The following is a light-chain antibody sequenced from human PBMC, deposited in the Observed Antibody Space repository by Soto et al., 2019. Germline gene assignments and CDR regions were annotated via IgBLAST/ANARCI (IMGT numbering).Light chain of an antibody. Sequence: QSALTQPASVSGSPGQSITISCTGTNSDVGGYNYVSWYQQHPGKAPELMIYEVSHRPSGVSNRFSVSKSDNTASLTISGLQAEHEAAYYCSSYTSISTLYVFGTGTKVTVI. CDR3: SSYTSISTLYV. CDR1: NSDVGGYNY. J-gene: IGLJ1*01. CDR2: EVS. V-gene: IGLV2-14*01.